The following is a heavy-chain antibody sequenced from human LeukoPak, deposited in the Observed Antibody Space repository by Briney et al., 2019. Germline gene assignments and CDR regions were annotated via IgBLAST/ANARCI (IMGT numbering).Heavy chain of an antibody. CDR1: GYTFTSYG. V-gene: IGHV1-18*01. CDR3: ARVTFSSSWYAPEAFDI. J-gene: IGHJ3*02. CDR2: ISDYNGNT. D-gene: IGHD6-13*01. Sequence: GASVKVSCKASGYTFTSYGISWVRQAPGQGLEWMGWISDYNGNTNYAQKLQGRVTMTTDTSTSTAYMELRSLRSDDTAVYYCARVTFSSSWYAPEAFDIWGQGTVVTVSS.